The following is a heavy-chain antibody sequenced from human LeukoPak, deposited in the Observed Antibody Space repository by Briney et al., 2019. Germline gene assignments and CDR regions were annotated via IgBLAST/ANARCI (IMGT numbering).Heavy chain of an antibody. J-gene: IGHJ4*02. CDR2: ISYDGSNK. CDR3: AKVGGSYVGEPLDY. CDR1: GFTFSSYG. Sequence: GGSLRLSCAASGFTFSSYGMHWVRQAPGKGLEWVAVISYDGSNKYYADSVKGRFTISRDNSKNTLYLQMNSLRAEDTAVYYCAKVGGSYVGEPLDYWGQGTLVPVPS. D-gene: IGHD1-26*01. V-gene: IGHV3-30*18.